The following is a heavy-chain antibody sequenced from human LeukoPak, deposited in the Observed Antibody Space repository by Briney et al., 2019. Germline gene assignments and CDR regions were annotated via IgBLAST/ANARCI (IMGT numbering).Heavy chain of an antibody. D-gene: IGHD6-6*01. J-gene: IGHJ5*02. CDR3: ARDVAGTSSWRVDL. V-gene: IGHV3-21*01. CDR1: GLTFSSYS. Sequence: GGSLRLSCSVSGLTFSSYSMSWVRQAPGKGLEWVSSISGNGNYIYYADSVRGRFTVSRDNAKNSLYLQMNSLGAEDTATYYCARDVAGTSSWRVDLWSQGTLVTVSS. CDR2: ISGNGNYI.